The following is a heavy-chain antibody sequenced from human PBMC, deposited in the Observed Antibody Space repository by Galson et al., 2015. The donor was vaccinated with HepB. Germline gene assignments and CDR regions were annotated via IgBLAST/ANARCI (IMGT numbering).Heavy chain of an antibody. CDR2: ISSSSSYI. J-gene: IGHJ4*02. D-gene: IGHD3-22*01. V-gene: IGHV3-21*01. CDR3: ARDLTEDSSGYYKV. Sequence: SLRLSCAASGFTFSSYSMNWVRQAPGKGLEWVSSISSSSSYIYYADSVKGRFTISRDNAKNSLYLQMNSLRAEDTAVYYCARDLTEDSSGYYKVWGQGTLVTVSS. CDR1: GFTFSSYS.